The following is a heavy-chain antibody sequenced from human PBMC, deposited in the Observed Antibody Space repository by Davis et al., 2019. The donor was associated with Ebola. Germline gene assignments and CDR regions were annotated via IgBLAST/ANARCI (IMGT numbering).Heavy chain of an antibody. V-gene: IGHV1-46*01. D-gene: IGHD3-22*01. J-gene: IGHJ3*02. CDR2: INPSGGTT. CDR3: AMSDSSGDGFDI. CDR1: GYRFSTFY. Sequence: ASVKVSCKASGYRFSTFYMHWVRQVPGQGLEWMGVINPSGGTTTFAQKFGGRVTMTGETSTITVYMEMSSLSYEDTAIYYCAMSDSSGDGFDIWGQGTMVTVSS.